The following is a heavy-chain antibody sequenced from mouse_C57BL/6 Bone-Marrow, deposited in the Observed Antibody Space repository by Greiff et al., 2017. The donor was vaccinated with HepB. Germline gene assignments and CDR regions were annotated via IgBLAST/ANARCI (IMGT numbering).Heavy chain of an antibody. D-gene: IGHD2-1*01. Sequence: EVQGVESGGGLVQPGESLKLSCESNEYEFPSHDMSWVRKTPEKRLELVAAINSDGGSTYYPDTMERRFIISRDNTKKTLYLQMSSLRSEDTALYYCAIYYGNYDAMDYWGQGTSVTVSS. J-gene: IGHJ4*01. CDR2: INSDGGST. V-gene: IGHV5-2*01. CDR3: AIYYGNYDAMDY. CDR1: EYEFPSHD.